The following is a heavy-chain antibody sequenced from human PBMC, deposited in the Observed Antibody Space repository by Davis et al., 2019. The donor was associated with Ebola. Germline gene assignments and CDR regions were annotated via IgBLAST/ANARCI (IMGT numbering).Heavy chain of an antibody. D-gene: IGHD1-14*01. CDR2: IYYSGST. J-gene: IGHJ6*02. Sequence: MPSETLSLTCAVYGGSFSSYYWGWIRQPPGKGLEWIGSIYYSGSTYYNPSLKSRVTISVDTSKNQFSLKLSSVTAADTAVYYCARIDPTGTYGMDVWGQGTTVTVSS. CDR1: GGSFSSYY. V-gene: IGHV4-39*01. CDR3: ARIDPTGTYGMDV.